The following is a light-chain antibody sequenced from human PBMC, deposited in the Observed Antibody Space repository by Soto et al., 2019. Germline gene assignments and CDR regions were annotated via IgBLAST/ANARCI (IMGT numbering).Light chain of an antibody. CDR1: SSDVGGYNY. CDR2: DVS. J-gene: IGLJ1*01. CDR3: CSYAGSSFV. Sequence: QPVLTQPRSVSGSPGQSVTISCTGTSSDVGGYNYVSWYQQHPGKDPKLMIYDVSKRPSGVPDRFSGSKSGNTASLTISGLQAEDVADYYCCSYAGSSFVFGTGTKLTVL. V-gene: IGLV2-11*01.